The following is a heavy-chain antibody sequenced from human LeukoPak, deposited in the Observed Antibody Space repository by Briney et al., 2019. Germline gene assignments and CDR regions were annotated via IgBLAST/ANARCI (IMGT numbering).Heavy chain of an antibody. CDR2: ISYDGSNK. CDR1: GFTFSSYA. J-gene: IGHJ4*02. CDR3: AKGWQLVDY. V-gene: IGHV3-30-3*01. Sequence: GRSLRLSCAASGFTFSSYAMHWIRQAPGKGLEWEWVAVISYDGSNKYYADSVRGRFTISRDNSNNTLYLQMNSLRDEDTAVYYCAKGWQLVDYWGQGTLVTVSS. D-gene: IGHD6-13*01.